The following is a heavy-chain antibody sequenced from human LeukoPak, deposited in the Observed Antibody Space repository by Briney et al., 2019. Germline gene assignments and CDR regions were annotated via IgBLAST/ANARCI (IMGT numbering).Heavy chain of an antibody. CDR1: GFTFSSYE. V-gene: IGHV3-48*03. D-gene: IGHD2-15*01. CDR3: ARDSSGYCSGGSCYSSRHDY. CDR2: ISSSGSTI. J-gene: IGHJ4*02. Sequence: PGGSLRLSCAASGFTFSSYEMNWVRQAPGKGLEWVSYISSSGSTIYYADSVKGRFTISRDNAKNSLYLQMNSLRAEDTAVYYCARDSSGYCSGGSCYSSRHDYWGQGTLVTVSS.